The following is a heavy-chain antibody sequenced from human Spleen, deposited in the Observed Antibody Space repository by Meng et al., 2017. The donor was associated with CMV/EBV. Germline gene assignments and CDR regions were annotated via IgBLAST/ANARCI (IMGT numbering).Heavy chain of an antibody. V-gene: IGHV1-8*01. CDR3: ARGMDV. CDR1: GYPFANYN. Sequence: ASVKVSCKTSGYPFANYNINWVRQAPGQGLEWVGLMNPSNGDTNYAQKFQGRVTMTRDASTSTAYMELSSLKSEDTAVYYCARGMDVWGQGTTVTVSS. J-gene: IGHJ6*02. CDR2: MNPSNGDT.